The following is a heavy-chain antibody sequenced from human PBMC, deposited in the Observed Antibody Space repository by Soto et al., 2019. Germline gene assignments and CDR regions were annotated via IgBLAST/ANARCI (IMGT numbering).Heavy chain of an antibody. CDR1: GYIFTNYW. J-gene: IGHJ6*02. CDR3: ARQERRTLLQPHYYYGMDV. V-gene: IGHV5-10-1*03. Sequence: QLEQSGAEVKKPGESLRISCKGSGYIFTNYWIIWVRQMSGKGLECMGRIDPTDSYTNYNPSFEGHVTISVDKSISTAHLQWSSLKASDTAMYYCARQERRTLLQPHYYYGMDVWGQGTTVTVSS. CDR2: IDPTDSYT. D-gene: IGHD4-4*01.